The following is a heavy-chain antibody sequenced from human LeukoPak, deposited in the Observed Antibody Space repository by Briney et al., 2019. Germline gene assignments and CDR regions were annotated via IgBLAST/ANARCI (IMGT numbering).Heavy chain of an antibody. J-gene: IGHJ5*02. CDR2: IKPDGSEK. D-gene: IGHD3-3*01. CDR3: ARGEENGVTYTNWCDP. CDR1: GFTFSDYW. V-gene: IGHV3-7*01. Sequence: GGSLRLSCAASGFTFSDYWMTWVRQAPGEGLDWVATIKPDGSEKFYVDSVKGRFTISRDNVKNSLYLQMNSLRAEDTAVYYCARGEENGVTYTNWCDPWGQGTLVPVSS.